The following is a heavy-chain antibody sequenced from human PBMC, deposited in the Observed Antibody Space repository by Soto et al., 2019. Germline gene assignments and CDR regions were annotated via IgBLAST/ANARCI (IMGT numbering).Heavy chain of an antibody. CDR2: ISGGGTGT. V-gene: IGHV3-23*01. J-gene: IGHJ4*02. D-gene: IGHD3-22*01. CDR1: GFSFNNYA. Sequence: GGSLRLSCAVSGFSFNNYAMNWVRLAPGKGLEWVSSISGGGTGTYSADAVRGRFTISSDKSRNTAYLQMSSLRAEDTAVYYCAHGYYYDNVGYWVANQAFDSWGQGSLVQVSS. CDR3: AHGYYYDNVGYWVANQAFDS.